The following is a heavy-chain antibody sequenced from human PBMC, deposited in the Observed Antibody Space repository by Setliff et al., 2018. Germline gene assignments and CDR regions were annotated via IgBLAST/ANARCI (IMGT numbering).Heavy chain of an antibody. CDR1: GGAISNYY. CDR3: ARHEFVGGYYGSVTYRHFDY. CDR2: IYSSGST. D-gene: IGHD3-10*01. Sequence: SETLSLTCTVSGGAISNYYWSWIRQPPGKGLEWIGCIYSSGSTNYNPSLKSRVAISLDTSKSQFSLQVTSLAATDTALYFCARHEFVGGYYGSVTYRHFDYWGQGILVTVSS. J-gene: IGHJ4*02. V-gene: IGHV4-59*08.